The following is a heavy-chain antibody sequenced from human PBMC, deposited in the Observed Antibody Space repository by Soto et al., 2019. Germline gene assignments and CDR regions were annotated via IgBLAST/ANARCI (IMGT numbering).Heavy chain of an antibody. CDR2: IFPIDSDT. J-gene: IGHJ3*01. D-gene: IGHD2-21*02. V-gene: IGHV5-51*01. Sequence: GESLKISFKGSGYTFTRNWIGWVRQMPGKGLEWMGIIFPIDSDTRYSPSSQGQVTISADNSISTAYLQWSSLKASDTAIYYCATPGGRDFNAFDVWGQGTMVTVSS. CDR3: ATPGGRDFNAFDV. CDR1: GYTFTRNW.